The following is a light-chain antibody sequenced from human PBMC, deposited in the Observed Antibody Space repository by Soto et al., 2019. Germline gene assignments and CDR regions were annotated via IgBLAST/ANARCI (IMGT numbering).Light chain of an antibody. CDR2: GAS. CDR3: QQYKNWTPLT. Sequence: ETVMTQSPATLSVSPGESATLSCRASQSVGSNLAWYQQKPGQAPKLLIYGASSGVTGIPARFSGSGSGTEFTLIISSLQSEDFAVYYCQQYKNWTPLTFGQGTRLEIK. CDR1: QSVGSN. V-gene: IGKV3-15*01. J-gene: IGKJ5*01.